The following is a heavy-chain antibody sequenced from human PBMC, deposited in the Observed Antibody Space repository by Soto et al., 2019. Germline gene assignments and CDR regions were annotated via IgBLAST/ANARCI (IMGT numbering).Heavy chain of an antibody. CDR3: AALYSGYDGEGRGGSDY. D-gene: IGHD5-12*01. V-gene: IGHV1-58*02. CDR2: IVVGLGNT. Sequence: QMQLLQSGPEVKKPGTSVKVSCKASGFTFTSSAMQWVRQARGQRLEWIGWIVVGLGNTNYAQKFQERVTITRDMSTSTAYMELSSLRSEDTAVYYCAALYSGYDGEGRGGSDYWGHVTLVTVSS. J-gene: IGHJ4*01. CDR1: GFTFTSSA.